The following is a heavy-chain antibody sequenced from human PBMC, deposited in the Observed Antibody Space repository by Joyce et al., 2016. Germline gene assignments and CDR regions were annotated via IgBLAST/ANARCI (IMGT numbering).Heavy chain of an antibody. V-gene: IGHV6-1*01. D-gene: IGHD1-1*01. CDR1: GDSVSSYSVA. CDR2: TFYRYKWIY. Sequence: QVQLQQSGPGLVKPSQTLSLTCAISGDSVSSYSVAWNWIRQSPSRGLEWLGRTFYRYKWIYDYATSLESRISINPDTSKNQFSLQLHSVTPEDTAVYYCARNLEERVGADFDYWGQGILVTVSS. J-gene: IGHJ4*02. CDR3: ARNLEERVGADFDY.